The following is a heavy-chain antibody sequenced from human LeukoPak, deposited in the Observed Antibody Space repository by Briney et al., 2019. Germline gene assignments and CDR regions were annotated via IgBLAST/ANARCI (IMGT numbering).Heavy chain of an antibody. J-gene: IGHJ4*02. D-gene: IGHD3-10*01. V-gene: IGHV1-46*01. CDR3: ALLWFGELWTKDY. CDR1: GYTFTSNY. Sequence: ASVNVSCKASGYTFTSNYIHWVRQAPGQGLEWMGMIYPRDGSTSYAQKFQGRVTVTRDTSTSTVHMELSGLRSEDTAVYYCALLWFGELWTKDYWGQGTLVTVSS. CDR2: IYPRDGST.